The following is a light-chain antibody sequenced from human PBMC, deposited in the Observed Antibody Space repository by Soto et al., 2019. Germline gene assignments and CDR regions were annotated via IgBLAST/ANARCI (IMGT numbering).Light chain of an antibody. Sequence: DIQMTQSPSTLSASVGDRVTITCRASQIISSWLAWYQQKPGKAPKLLIYKASSLESGVPSRFSGSGSGTEFTLTISSLQPDDVATYYCQQYDSYSYTFGQGTKLEIK. J-gene: IGKJ2*01. CDR3: QQYDSYSYT. V-gene: IGKV1-5*03. CDR2: KAS. CDR1: QIISSW.